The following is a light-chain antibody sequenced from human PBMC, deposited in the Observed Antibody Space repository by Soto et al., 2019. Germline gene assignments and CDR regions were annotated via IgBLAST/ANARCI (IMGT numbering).Light chain of an antibody. CDR3: QQYNKWPLT. V-gene: IGKV3-15*01. J-gene: IGKJ4*01. CDR1: ESVTSN. Sequence: EIVMTQSPATLSVSQGERATLSCRASESVTSNLAWDQQQPGQATRLLIYGASTRATGIPTRFSGSGSGTEFTLTITTLQSADCAVYYCQQYNKWPLTFGGGTEVEIK. CDR2: GAS.